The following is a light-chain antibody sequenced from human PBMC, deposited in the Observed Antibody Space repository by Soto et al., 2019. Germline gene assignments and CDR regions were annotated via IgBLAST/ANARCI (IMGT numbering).Light chain of an antibody. CDR1: SSDVGSYNF. CDR3: CSYAGSSTWV. Sequence: QSALTQPASVSGSPGQSITISCTGTSSDVGSYNFVSWYQQHPGKAPKLMIYEGSKRPSGVSNRFSGSKSGNTASLTISGLLAEDEADYYCCSYAGSSTWVFGGGTKVTVL. V-gene: IGLV2-23*01. CDR2: EGS. J-gene: IGLJ3*02.